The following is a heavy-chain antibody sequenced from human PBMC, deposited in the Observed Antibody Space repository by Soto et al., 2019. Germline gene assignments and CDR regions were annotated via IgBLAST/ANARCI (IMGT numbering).Heavy chain of an antibody. CDR3: GSGRVNGYYGMDV. D-gene: IGHD3-10*01. CDR2: ISAYNGNT. J-gene: IGHJ6*02. CDR1: GYTFTSYG. Sequence: QVPLVQSGAEVKQPGASVKVSCKASGYTFTSYGISWVRQAPGQGLEWMGWISAYNGNTKYAQKFQGRVSMTTETSTNTAYMELRSLRSDDTAVYYCGSGRVNGYYGMDVWGQGTTVTVSS. V-gene: IGHV1-18*01.